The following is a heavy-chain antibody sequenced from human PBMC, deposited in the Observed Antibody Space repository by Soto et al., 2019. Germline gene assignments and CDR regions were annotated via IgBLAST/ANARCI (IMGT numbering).Heavy chain of an antibody. J-gene: IGHJ4*02. CDR1: AYTFTGFH. Sequence: GASVPVPCKASAYTFTGFHIHWVRQAPGQGLEWMGWINPNGGGRNYAQKFQGWVTMTRDTSISTAYMELSRLKSDDTAVYYCARGSVGPTTDFDYWGQGTLVTVSS. CDR3: ARGSVGPTTDFDY. D-gene: IGHD1-26*01. V-gene: IGHV1-2*04. CDR2: INPNGGGR.